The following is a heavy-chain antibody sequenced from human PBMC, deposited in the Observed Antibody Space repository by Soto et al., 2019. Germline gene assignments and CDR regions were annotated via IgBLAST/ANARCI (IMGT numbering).Heavy chain of an antibody. CDR3: AGTTSHQWYYMDV. J-gene: IGHJ6*03. CDR2: TYYRSRWYN. CDR1: GDSVSSNIAA. V-gene: IGHV6-1*01. D-gene: IGHD1-7*01. Sequence: SQTLSLTCAISGDSVSSNIAAWNWIRLSPSRGLEWLARTYYRSRWYNDYAVSVRSRITVNPDTSMNQFSLQLTSVTPEDTAVYYCAGTTSHQWYYMDVWGKGTTVTVSS.